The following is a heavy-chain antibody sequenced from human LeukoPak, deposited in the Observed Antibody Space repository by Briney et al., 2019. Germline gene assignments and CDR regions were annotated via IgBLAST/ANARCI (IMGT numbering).Heavy chain of an antibody. CDR1: GYTFTGYY. CDR2: FDPEDGET. Sequence: GASVKVSCKASGYTFTGYYMHWVRQAPGKGLEWMGGFDPEDGETIYAQKFQGRVTMTEDTSTDTAYMELSSLRSEDTAVYYCATVRPRTTYYYYGMDVWGQGTTVTVSS. D-gene: IGHD1-7*01. CDR3: ATVRPRTTYYYYGMDV. V-gene: IGHV1-24*01. J-gene: IGHJ6*02.